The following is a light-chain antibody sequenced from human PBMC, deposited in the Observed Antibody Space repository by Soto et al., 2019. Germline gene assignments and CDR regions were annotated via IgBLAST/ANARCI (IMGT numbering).Light chain of an antibody. J-gene: IGLJ1*01. Sequence: QSALPHPASACGSPWQRITISCTVTSSSVGVYNCGSWYQLHPGEAPKLMIYDVSNRPSGVSNRFSGSKSGNTASLTISVLLPEDEADYYSSSYTTSKTRQIGFGTGTKGTVL. CDR1: SSSVGVYNC. CDR2: DVS. CDR3: SSYTTSKTRQIG. V-gene: IGLV2-14*01.